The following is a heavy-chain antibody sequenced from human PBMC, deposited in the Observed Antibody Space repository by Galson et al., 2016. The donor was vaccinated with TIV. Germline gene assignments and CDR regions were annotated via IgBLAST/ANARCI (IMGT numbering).Heavy chain of an antibody. Sequence: SLRLSCAASGFTFGHYAVNWFRQAPGEGLEWVGFITSKTYGATTEYAASVKGRFTISRDDSRNIAYLQMNSLKTEDTAVYYCTRTAMGSTRNAFDIWGQGTAVTVSS. D-gene: IGHD1-1*01. J-gene: IGHJ3*02. CDR2: ITSKTYGATT. V-gene: IGHV3-49*03. CDR1: GFTFGHYA. CDR3: TRTAMGSTRNAFDI.